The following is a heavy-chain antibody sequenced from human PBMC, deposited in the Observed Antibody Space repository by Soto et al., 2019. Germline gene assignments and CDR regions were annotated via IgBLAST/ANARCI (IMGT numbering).Heavy chain of an antibody. V-gene: IGHV1-24*01. CDR2: VDPEECES. D-gene: IGHD3-10*01. CDR1: GYTLTELS. CDR3: ATLRSMVQGWFDP. J-gene: IGHJ5*02. Sequence: GASVKVSCMVSGYTLTELSMQFVGQAPGTGMEGMGGVDPEECESIYALKVQGRVTMTEDTSPDTAHMVLSSLRCEDQAVYYCATLRSMVQGWFDPWGQGILVTVSS.